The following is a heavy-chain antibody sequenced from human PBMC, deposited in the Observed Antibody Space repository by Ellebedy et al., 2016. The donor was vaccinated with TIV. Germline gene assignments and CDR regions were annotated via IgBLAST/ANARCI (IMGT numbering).Heavy chain of an antibody. CDR3: VRGPFDY. CDR2: ISSTSSII. Sequence: GESLKISCAASGFTFYSYSMNWVRQAPGKGLEWVSYISSTSSIISYADSVKGRFTISRDNAKQSLYLQMNGLRVEDTAVYYCVRGPFDYWGQGTRAAVS. V-gene: IGHV3-48*04. CDR1: GFTFYSYS. J-gene: IGHJ4*02.